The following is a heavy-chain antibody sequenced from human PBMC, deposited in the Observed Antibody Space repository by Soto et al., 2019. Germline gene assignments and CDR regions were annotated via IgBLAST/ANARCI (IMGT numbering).Heavy chain of an antibody. CDR2: INHDESSS. CDR3: ARRWPLRGLAY. CDR1: GFTFSSYW. V-gene: IGHV3-74*01. J-gene: IGHJ4*02. Sequence: EVQLVESGGGLVQPGGSLRLSCAASGFTFSSYWMHWVRQAPGKGLVWVSRINHDESSSTYVDSVRGRFTISRDNAKNTLYLPMTSLRAEDTAVYYCARRWPLRGLAYWGQGPLVTVSS. D-gene: IGHD3-10*01.